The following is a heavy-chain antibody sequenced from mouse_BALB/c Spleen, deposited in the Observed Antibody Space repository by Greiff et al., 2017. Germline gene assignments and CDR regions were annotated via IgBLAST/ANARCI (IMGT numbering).Heavy chain of an antibody. V-gene: IGHV5-6*03. J-gene: IGHJ2*01. D-gene: IGHD2-1*01. CDR1: GFTFSSYG. CDR3: ARRDGNYEDY. Sequence: EVKLVESGGGLVKPGGSLKLSCAASGFTFSSYGMSWVRQTPDKRLEWVATISSGGSYTYYPDSVKGRFTISRDNAKNTLYLQMSSLKSEDTAMYYCARRDGNYEDYWGQGTTLTVSS. CDR2: ISSGGSYT.